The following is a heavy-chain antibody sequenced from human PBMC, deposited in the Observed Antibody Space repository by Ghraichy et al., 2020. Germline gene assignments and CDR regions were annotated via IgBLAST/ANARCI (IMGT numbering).Heavy chain of an antibody. D-gene: IGHD1-20*01. CDR3: ASHNNWKVDD. CDR1: GLTLSSYW. V-gene: IGHV3-7*02. Sequence: GGSLRLSCAASGLTLSSYWMSWVRQAPGKGLEWVANINQDGSERNYVDSVKGRLTISRDNGKNSLYLQMTTLRAEDTAVYYCASHNNWKVDDWGQGTLVTVSS. CDR2: INQDGSER. J-gene: IGHJ4*02.